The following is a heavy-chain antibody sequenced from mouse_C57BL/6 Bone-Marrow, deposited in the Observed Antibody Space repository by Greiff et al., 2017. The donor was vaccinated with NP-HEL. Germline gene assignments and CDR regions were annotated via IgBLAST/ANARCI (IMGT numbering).Heavy chain of an antibody. V-gene: IGHV1-66*01. J-gene: IGHJ1*03. CDR2: IYPGRGNT. D-gene: IGHD2-4*01. Sequence: VKLQESGPELVKPGASVKISCKASGYSFTSYYIHWVKQRPGQGLEWIGWIYPGRGNTKYNEKFKGKATLTADTSSSTAYMKLSSLTSEDSAVYYCARTYYDYTGYFDVWGTGTTVTVSS. CDR1: GYSFTSYY. CDR3: ARTYYDYTGYFDV.